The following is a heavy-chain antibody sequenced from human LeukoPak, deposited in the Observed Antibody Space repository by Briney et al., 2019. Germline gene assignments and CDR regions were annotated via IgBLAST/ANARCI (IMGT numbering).Heavy chain of an antibody. CDR1: GGTFSSYA. CDR3: ARDLVAAAASRYYYYYYYMDV. CDR2: INPNSGGT. J-gene: IGHJ6*03. V-gene: IGHV1-2*02. Sequence: ASVKVSCKASGGTFSSYAISWVRQAPGQGLEWMGWINPNSGGTNYAQKFQGRVTMTRDTSISTAYMELSRLRSDDTAVYYCARDLVAAAASRYYYYYYYMDVWGKGTTVTISS. D-gene: IGHD6-13*01.